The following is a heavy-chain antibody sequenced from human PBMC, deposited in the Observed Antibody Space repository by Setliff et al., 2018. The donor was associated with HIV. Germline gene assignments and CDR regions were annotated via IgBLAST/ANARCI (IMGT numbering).Heavy chain of an antibody. D-gene: IGHD6-13*01. CDR2: IYPSDSDT. V-gene: IGHV5-51*01. CDR3: ARPRLYSNALEY. J-gene: IGHJ4*02. CDR1: GYSFTSYW. Sequence: GESLKISCQASGYSFTSYWIGWVRQMPGKGLEWMGIIYPSDSDTRYSPSFQGQVTISADESTNTAYLQWSGLKASDTAVYYCARPRLYSNALEYWGQGTLVTVSS.